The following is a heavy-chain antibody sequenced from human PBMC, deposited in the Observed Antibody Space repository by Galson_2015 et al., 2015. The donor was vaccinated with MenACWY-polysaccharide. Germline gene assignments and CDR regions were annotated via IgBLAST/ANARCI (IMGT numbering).Heavy chain of an antibody. D-gene: IGHD4-23*01. J-gene: IGHJ4*02. V-gene: IGHV3-48*03. CDR3: ARARATVVRPLLY. CDR2: ISGSGDTV. CDR1: GFTFSTYE. Sequence: LRLSCAASGFTFSTYEMSWVRQAPGKGLEWVSYISGSGDTVYHADSVKGRFIISRDNAKNALFLQMNGLRAEDTAVYYCARARATVVRPLLYWGQGALVTVSS.